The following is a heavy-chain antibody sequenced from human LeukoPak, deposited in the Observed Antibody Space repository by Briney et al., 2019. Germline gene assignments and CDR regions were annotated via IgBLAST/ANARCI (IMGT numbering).Heavy chain of an antibody. Sequence: SETLSLTCAVYGGSISGYYWSWIRQPPGKGLEWIGGINHSGSTNYNPSLKSRVTISVDTSKNQFSLKLSSVTAADTAVYYCARGRTLNTGQWLVRDLFDYWGQGTLVTVSS. J-gene: IGHJ4*02. V-gene: IGHV4-34*01. CDR2: INHSGST. D-gene: IGHD6-19*01. CDR1: GGSISGYY. CDR3: ARGRTLNTGQWLVRDLFDY.